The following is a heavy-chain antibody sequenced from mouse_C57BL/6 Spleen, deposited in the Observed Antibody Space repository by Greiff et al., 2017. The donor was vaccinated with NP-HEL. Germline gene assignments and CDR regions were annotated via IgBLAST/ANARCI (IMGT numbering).Heavy chain of an antibody. CDR2: IYPRDGST. D-gene: IGHD1-1*02. J-gene: IGHJ2*01. CDR3: ASFWWYIQGLYFDY. Sequence: QVQLQQSGPELVKPGASVKLSCKASGYTFTSYDINWVKQRPGQGLEWIGWIYPRDGSTKYNEKFKGKATLTVDTSSSTAYMELHSLTSEDSAVYFCASFWWYIQGLYFDYWGQGTTLTVSS. CDR1: GYTFTSYD. V-gene: IGHV1-85*01.